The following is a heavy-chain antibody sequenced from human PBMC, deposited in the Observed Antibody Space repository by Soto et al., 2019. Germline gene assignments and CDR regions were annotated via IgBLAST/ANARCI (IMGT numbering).Heavy chain of an antibody. V-gene: IGHV3-23*01. J-gene: IGHJ3*02. CDR3: EKATASGGGAFDI. Sequence: GGSLRLSCAASGFICSSYGMSWVRQAPGKGLEWVSTILVDGRTFYVDSVKGRFTISRDTSQNTVYLQMNSLTAGDKALYYCEKATASGGGAFDICGQGTMVTVSS. CDR1: GFICSSYG. CDR2: ILVDGRT. D-gene: IGHD2-15*01.